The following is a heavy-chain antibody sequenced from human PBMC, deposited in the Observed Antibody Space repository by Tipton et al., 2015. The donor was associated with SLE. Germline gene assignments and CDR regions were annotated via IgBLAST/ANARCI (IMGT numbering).Heavy chain of an antibody. CDR3: AGMSYPREGYFDY. D-gene: IGHD1-26*01. Sequence: TLSLTCTVSGGSISSSSYYWGWIRQPPGKGLEWIGSIYYSGSTYYNPSLKSRATISVDTSKNQFSLKLSSVTAADTAVYYCAGMSYPREGYFDYWGQGTLVTASS. CDR2: IYYSGST. J-gene: IGHJ4*02. CDR1: GGSISSSSYY. V-gene: IGHV4-39*07.